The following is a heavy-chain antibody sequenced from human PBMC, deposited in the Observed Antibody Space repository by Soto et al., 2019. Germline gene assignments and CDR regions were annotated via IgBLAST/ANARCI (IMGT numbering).Heavy chain of an antibody. D-gene: IGHD6-19*01. V-gene: IGHV1-18*04. CDR1: GYTFTSYG. CDR3: ARAGLSGWSTWVPLRPLKFDS. J-gene: IGHJ4*02. CDR2: ISAYNGNT. Sequence: QVQLVQSGAEVKKPGASVKVSCKASGYTFTSYGISWVRQAPGQELEWMGWISAYNGNTNYAQKLHGRVTMTTDTATSTAYMELRSLRSDDTAVYYCARAGLSGWSTWVPLRPLKFDSWGQGTLVTVSS.